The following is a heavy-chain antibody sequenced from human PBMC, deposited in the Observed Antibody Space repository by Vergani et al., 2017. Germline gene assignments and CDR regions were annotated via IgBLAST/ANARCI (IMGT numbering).Heavy chain of an antibody. J-gene: IGHJ4*02. Sequence: QVQLVQSGAEVKKPGSSVKVSCKASGGTFSSYTISWVRQAPGQGLEWMGRIIPILGIANYAQKFQGRVTITADKSTSTAYMELSSLRSEDTAVYYCARDLGMTRVDYGDDDDYWGQGTLVTVSS. CDR1: GGTFSSYT. CDR3: ARDLGMTRVDYGDDDDY. D-gene: IGHD4-17*01. CDR2: IIPILGIA. V-gene: IGHV1-69*08.